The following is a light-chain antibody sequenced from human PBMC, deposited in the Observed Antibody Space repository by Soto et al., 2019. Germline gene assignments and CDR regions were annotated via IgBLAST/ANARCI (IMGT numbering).Light chain of an antibody. CDR1: QGISKY. V-gene: IGKV1-27*01. J-gene: IGKJ3*01. CDR3: QKYTSAPLT. Sequence: DIQMTQSPSSLSASVGDRVTITCRACQGISKYLAWYQQKPGKVPKLLIYAASTLQSGVPSRFSGSGSGTDFTLSISSLQPEVVATYYCQKYTSAPLTFGHPTEVDI. CDR2: AAS.